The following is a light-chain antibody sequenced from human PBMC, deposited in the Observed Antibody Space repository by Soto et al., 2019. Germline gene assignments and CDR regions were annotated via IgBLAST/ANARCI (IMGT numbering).Light chain of an antibody. J-gene: IGKJ2*02. V-gene: IGKV3-11*01. CDR1: QSVSKL. Sequence: EIVLTQSPATLSVSPGERATLSCRASQSVSKLLTWYQQKPGQPPSLLMYDISTRAAGIPARFSGSGSGTDFTLTISSLEPEDFAVYFCQQCTNGPPCTFGQGTKWDIK. CDR3: QQCTNGPPCT. CDR2: DIS.